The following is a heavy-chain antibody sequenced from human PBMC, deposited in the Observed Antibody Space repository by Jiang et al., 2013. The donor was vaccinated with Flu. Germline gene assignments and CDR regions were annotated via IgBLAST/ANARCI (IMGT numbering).Heavy chain of an antibody. CDR1: GVSISSSKW. CDR3: ARHRTAPGTRGFDF. V-gene: IGHV4-4*02. Sequence: GSGLVKPSGTLSLTCGVTGVSISSSKWWSWVRQSPGKGLEWIGEITLSESANYNPTLTGRVTMSLDKSKNQFSLSLTAVTAADTAVYFCARHRTAPGTRGFDFWGQGTRVTVSS. D-gene: IGHD6-13*01. J-gene: IGHJ4*02. CDR2: ITLSESA.